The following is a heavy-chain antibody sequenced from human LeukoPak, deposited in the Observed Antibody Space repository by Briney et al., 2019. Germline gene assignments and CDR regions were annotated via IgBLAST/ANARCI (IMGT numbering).Heavy chain of an antibody. CDR2: ISGSGDAI. J-gene: IGHJ4*02. D-gene: IGHD3-9*01. CDR1: GFAFSNHN. Sequence: GESLRLSCVASGFAFSNHNMDWVRQAPGKGLEWVSYISGSGDAIFYADSVRGRFTMSRDNAKNSLYLQMNSLRAEDTAVYYCARATTYDILTGYFDYWGQGTLVTVSS. CDR3: ARATTYDILTGYFDY. V-gene: IGHV3-48*04.